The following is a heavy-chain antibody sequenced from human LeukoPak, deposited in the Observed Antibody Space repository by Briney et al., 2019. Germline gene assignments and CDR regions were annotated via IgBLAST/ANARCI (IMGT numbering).Heavy chain of an antibody. V-gene: IGHV4-59*08. Sequence: SQTLSLTCTVSGGSISSYYWSWIRQPPGKGLEWIGYIYYSGSTNYNPSLKSRVTISVDTSKNQFSLKLSSVTAADTAVYYCAGSHHGTFDYWGQGTLVTVSS. J-gene: IGHJ4*02. CDR1: GGSISSYY. CDR2: IYYSGST. D-gene: IGHD3-10*01. CDR3: AGSHHGTFDY.